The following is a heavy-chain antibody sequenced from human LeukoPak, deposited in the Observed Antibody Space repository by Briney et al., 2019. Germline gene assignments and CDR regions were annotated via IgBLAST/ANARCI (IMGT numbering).Heavy chain of an antibody. CDR3: ARSVIVVVPASGGTWFDP. V-gene: IGHV4-59*08. D-gene: IGHD2-2*01. CDR2: IHYSGTI. J-gene: IGHJ5*02. CDR1: GASISAYY. Sequence: NPSETLSLTCSVSGASISAYYWSWIRQPPGKGLEWIGYIHYSGTINYNPSLMSRVTISVDSSKNQFSLRLSSVTAADTAVYYCARSVIVVVPASGGTWFDPWGQGTLVTVSS.